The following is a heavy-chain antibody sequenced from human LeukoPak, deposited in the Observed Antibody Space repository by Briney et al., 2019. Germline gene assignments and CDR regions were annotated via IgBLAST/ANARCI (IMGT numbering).Heavy chain of an antibody. J-gene: IGHJ4*02. CDR3: ARSAAPRRYYYDSSGYYYYDY. Sequence: GSLRLSCAASGFTFSNYAMTWVRQAPGKGLEWVSAISAGGGSTYYADSVKGRFTISRDNSKNTLYLQMNSLRAEDTAVYYCARSAAPRRYYYDSSGYYYYDYWGQGTLVTVSS. V-gene: IGHV3-23*01. D-gene: IGHD3-22*01. CDR2: ISAGGGST. CDR1: GFTFSNYA.